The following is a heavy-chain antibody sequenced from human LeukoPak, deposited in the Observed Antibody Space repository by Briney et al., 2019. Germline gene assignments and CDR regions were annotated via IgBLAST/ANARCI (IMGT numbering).Heavy chain of an antibody. D-gene: IGHD1-14*01. V-gene: IGHV4-34*01. CDR2: INHSGYT. Sequence: SETLSLTCAVSGVSFDDYYWSWVRQTPGRGLEWIGEINHSGYTNDSPSLKSRVTLSIDTSRKQFSLNLRSVTVADAGIYYCTRMTTGHDYWGQGTLVTVSS. CDR1: GVSFDDYY. J-gene: IGHJ4*02. CDR3: TRMTTGHDY.